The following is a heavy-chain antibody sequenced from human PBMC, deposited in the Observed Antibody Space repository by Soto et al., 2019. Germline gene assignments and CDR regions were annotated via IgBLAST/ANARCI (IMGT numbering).Heavy chain of an antibody. D-gene: IGHD6-13*01. Sequence: QVQLVQSGAEVKKPGASVKVSCKASGYTFTSYGISWVRQTPGQGLEWMGWISAYNGNTNYAQKLQGRVTMTTDTSTSTAYMELRSLRSDDTAVYYCARGSAAAGNPYYYYYYMDVWGKGTTVTVSS. V-gene: IGHV1-18*01. CDR1: GYTFTSYG. CDR3: ARGSAAAGNPYYYYYYMDV. CDR2: ISAYNGNT. J-gene: IGHJ6*03.